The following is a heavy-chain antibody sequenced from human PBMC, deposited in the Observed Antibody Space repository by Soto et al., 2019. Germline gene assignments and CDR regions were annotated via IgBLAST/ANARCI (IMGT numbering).Heavy chain of an antibody. D-gene: IGHD3-22*01. J-gene: IGHJ4*02. CDR2: ISAYNGNT. CDR3: ARDIATYYYDSSGYGNFDY. V-gene: IGHV1-18*01. Sequence: ASVKVSCKASGYTSTSYGISWVRQAPGQGLEWMGWISAYNGNTNYAQKLQGRVTMTTDTSTSTAYMELRSLRSDDTAVYYCARDIATYYYDSSGYGNFDYWGQGTLVTVSS. CDR1: GYTSTSYG.